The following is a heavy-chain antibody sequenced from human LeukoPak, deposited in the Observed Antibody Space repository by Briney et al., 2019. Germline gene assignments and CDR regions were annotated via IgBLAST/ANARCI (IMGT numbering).Heavy chain of an antibody. CDR1: GFTFSSYS. V-gene: IGHV3-21*01. CDR2: INSNSGNI. CDR3: ARLYYGSGSYLNYYMDV. D-gene: IGHD3-10*01. Sequence: GGSLRLSCAASGFTFSSYSMNWVRQDPGTGLEWVSSINSNSGNIQYADSVTGRFTVSRDNAKNSLSLQMNSLRAEDTAVYYCARLYYGSGSYLNYYMDVWGKGTTVIVSS. J-gene: IGHJ6*03.